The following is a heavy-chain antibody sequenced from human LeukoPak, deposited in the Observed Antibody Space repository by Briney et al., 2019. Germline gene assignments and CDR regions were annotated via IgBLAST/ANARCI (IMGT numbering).Heavy chain of an antibody. J-gene: IGHJ4*02. CDR3: ARDLNYYATDY. CDR2: IGQDGTGN. D-gene: IGHD1-7*01. V-gene: IGHV3-7*01. Sequence: GGSLRLSCAASGFSFSNYLMTWVRQAPGKGLEWVANIGQDGTGNHYVDSVRGRFTISRDNAKNSLYLQMNSLRADDTAVYYCARDLNYYATDYWGQGTLVTVSS. CDR1: GFSFSNYL.